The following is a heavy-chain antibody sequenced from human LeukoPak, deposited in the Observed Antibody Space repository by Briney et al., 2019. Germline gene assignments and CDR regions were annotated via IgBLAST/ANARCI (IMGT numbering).Heavy chain of an antibody. V-gene: IGHV3-7*01. J-gene: IGHJ4*02. CDR2: IKQDGSEK. CDR1: RFTFSSYW. D-gene: IGHD5-18*01. CDR3: ATKGYSYAKGY. Sequence: SGGSLRLSCAASRFTFSSYWMSWVRQAPGKGLEWVANIKQDGSEKYYVDSVKGRFTISRDNAKNSLYLQMNSLRAEDTAVYYCATKGYSYAKGYWGQGTLVTVSS.